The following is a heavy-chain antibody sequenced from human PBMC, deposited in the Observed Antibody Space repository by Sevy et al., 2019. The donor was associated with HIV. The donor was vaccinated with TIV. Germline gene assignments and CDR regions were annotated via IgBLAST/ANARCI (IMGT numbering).Heavy chain of an antibody. D-gene: IGHD3-22*01. J-gene: IGHJ3*02. V-gene: IGHV1-18*01. CDR2: ISAYNGNT. CDR3: ARVPITMIVVVITSPGLRNATRNAFDI. Sequence: ASVKVSCKASGYTFTSYGISWVRQAPGQGLEWMGWISAYNGNTNYAQKPQGRVTMTTDTSTSTAYMELRSLRSDDTAVYYCARVPITMIVVVITSPGLRNATRNAFDIWGQGTMVTVSS. CDR1: GYTFTSYG.